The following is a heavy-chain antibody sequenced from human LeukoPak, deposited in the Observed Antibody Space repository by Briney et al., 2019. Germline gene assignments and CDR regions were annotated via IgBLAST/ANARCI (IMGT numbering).Heavy chain of an antibody. CDR2: IRYDGSNK. D-gene: IGHD1-26*01. V-gene: IGHV3-30*02. J-gene: IGHJ4*02. CDR3: ATEEGYLTDSGNYKGVDY. Sequence: GGSLRLSCAASGFTFSSCGMHWVRQAPGKGLEWVAFIRYDGSNKYYADSVKGRFTISRDNSKNTLYLQMNSLRAEDTAVYYCATEEGYLTDSGNYKGVDYWGQGTLVTVSS. CDR1: GFTFSSCG.